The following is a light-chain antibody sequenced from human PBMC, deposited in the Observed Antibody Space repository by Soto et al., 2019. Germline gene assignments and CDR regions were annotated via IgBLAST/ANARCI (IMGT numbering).Light chain of an antibody. Sequence: QSALTQPASVSGSPGQSITISCTGTSSDVGGYNYVSWYQQHPGKAPKLMISDVTNRPSGVSNRFSGSKSGNTASLTISGLQAEDEAEYYCSSYTSRSTPVAFGGGTKLTVL. CDR3: SSYTSRSTPVA. CDR2: DVT. CDR1: SSDVGGYNY. J-gene: IGLJ2*01. V-gene: IGLV2-14*03.